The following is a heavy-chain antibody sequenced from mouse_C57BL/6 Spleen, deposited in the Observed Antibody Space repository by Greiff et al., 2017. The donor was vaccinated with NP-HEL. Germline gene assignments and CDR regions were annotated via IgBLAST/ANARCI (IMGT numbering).Heavy chain of an antibody. CDR3: ARSGYDGDWYFDV. D-gene: IGHD2-2*01. Sequence: VQLKESGAELVKPGASVKMSCKASGYTFTTYPIEWMKQNPGKSLEWIGNFHPYNDDTKYNEKFKGKATLTVEKSSSTVYLELSRLTSDDSAVYYCARSGYDGDWYFDVWGTGTTVTVSS. CDR2: FHPYNDDT. J-gene: IGHJ1*03. CDR1: GYTFTTYP. V-gene: IGHV1-47*01.